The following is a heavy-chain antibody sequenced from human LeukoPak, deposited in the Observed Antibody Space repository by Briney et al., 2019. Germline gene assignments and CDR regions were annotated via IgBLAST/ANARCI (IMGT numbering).Heavy chain of an antibody. J-gene: IGHJ4*02. D-gene: IGHD3-22*01. CDR1: GGTFSSYA. V-gene: IGHV1-69*05. CDR3: ARGYYDSSGYYFDY. Sequence: ASVKVSCKASGGTFSSYAISWVRQAPGQGLEWMGGNIPIFGTANYAQKFQGRVTITTDETTSTAYMELSSLRSEDTAVYYCARGYYDSSGYYFDYWGQGTLVTVSS. CDR2: NIPIFGTA.